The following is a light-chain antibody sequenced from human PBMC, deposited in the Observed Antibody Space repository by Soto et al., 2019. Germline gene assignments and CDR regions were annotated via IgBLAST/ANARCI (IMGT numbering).Light chain of an antibody. Sequence: QPVLTQPPSVSGAPGQRVTISCTGSSSNIGAGYDVHWYQQLPGTAPKLLIYGNNNRPSGVPDRFSGSKSGTSASLAITGLQAEDEADYYCQSYDSSLSGVVFCGGTKLTVL. CDR3: QSYDSSLSGVV. V-gene: IGLV1-40*01. CDR2: GNN. CDR1: SSNIGAGYD. J-gene: IGLJ2*01.